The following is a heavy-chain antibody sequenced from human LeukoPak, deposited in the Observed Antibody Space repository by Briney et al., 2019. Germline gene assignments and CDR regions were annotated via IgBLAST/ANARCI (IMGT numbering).Heavy chain of an antibody. CDR3: VRGDSSSPAGYFDY. CDR2: ISEDGNRK. Sequence: GGSPRLSCVASDFIFSHFAMHWVRQAPGRGLEWVAAISEDGNRKFYPDSVKGRFTISRDNSKNTLYLQMNSLRTEDAAVYTCVRGDSSSPAGYFDYWGQGTPVTVSS. J-gene: IGHJ4*02. D-gene: IGHD6-13*01. CDR1: DFIFSHFA. V-gene: IGHV3-30*03.